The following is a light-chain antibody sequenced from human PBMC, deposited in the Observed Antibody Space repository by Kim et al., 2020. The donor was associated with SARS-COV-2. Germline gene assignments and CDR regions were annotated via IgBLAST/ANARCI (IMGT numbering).Light chain of an antibody. J-gene: IGLJ3*02. V-gene: IGLV2-14*04. CDR1: SRDGGGYNY. CDR3: SSYTSSSTWV. CDR2: DGS. Sequence: GQSITISCTGTSRDGGGYNYVSWYQQHPGKAPKLMIYDGSKRPSGVSNRFSGSKSGNTASLTISGLQAEDEADYYCSSYTSSSTWVFGGGTQLTVL.